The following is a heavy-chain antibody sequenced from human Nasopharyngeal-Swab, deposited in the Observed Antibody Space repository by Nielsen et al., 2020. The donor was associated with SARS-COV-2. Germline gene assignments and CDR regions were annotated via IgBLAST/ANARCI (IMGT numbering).Heavy chain of an antibody. Sequence: GESLKISCAASGFTFSRYWMNWVRQAPGKGLEWVANIKQDGSEKPYVDSVRGRFTIYRDNAKKSVYLQMNSLRAEDTAVYYCARGHNWSFDYWSQGTLVTVSA. J-gene: IGHJ4*02. D-gene: IGHD1-1*01. CDR2: IKQDGSEK. V-gene: IGHV3-7*04. CDR1: GFTFSRYW. CDR3: ARGHNWSFDY.